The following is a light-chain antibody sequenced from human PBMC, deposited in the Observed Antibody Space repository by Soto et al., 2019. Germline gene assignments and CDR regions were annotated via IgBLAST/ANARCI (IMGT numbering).Light chain of an antibody. J-gene: IGKJ1*01. CDR2: DAS. CDR1: QSISSW. CDR3: QQYNSYWT. Sequence: DIQMTQSPSTLSASVGDRVTITCRASQSISSWLAWYQQKPGKAPKVLIYDASSLESGVPSRFSGSGSGTEFSLTLSSLQPDDFATFYCQQYNSYWTVGQGTKVDIK. V-gene: IGKV1-5*01.